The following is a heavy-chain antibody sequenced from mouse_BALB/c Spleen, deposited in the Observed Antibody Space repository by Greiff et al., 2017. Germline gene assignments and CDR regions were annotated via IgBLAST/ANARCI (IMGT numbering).Heavy chain of an antibody. V-gene: IGHV1-54*01. J-gene: IGHJ4*01. Sequence: QVQLQQSGAELVRPGTSVKVSCKASGYAFTNYLIEWVKQRPGQGLEWIGVINPGSGGTNYNEKFKGKATLTADKSSSTAYMQLSSLTSDDSAVYFCARWGVYGNFYAMDYWGQGTSVTVSS. CDR3: ARWGVYGNFYAMDY. D-gene: IGHD2-1*01. CDR1: GYAFTNYL. CDR2: INPGSGGT.